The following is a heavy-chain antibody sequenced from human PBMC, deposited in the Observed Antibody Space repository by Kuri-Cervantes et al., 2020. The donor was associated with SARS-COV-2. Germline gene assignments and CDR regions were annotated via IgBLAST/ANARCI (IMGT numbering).Heavy chain of an antibody. J-gene: IGHJ2*01. CDR1: GGSISSSSYY. CDR2: IYYSGST. V-gene: IGHV4-39*01. CDR3: ARQGGQLVLHWYFDL. Sequence: GSLRLSCTVSGGSISSSSYYWGWIRQPPGKGLEWIGNIYYSGSTYYNPSLKSRVTISVDTSKNQFSLKLSSVTAADTAVYYCARQGGQLVLHWYFDLWGRGTLVTVSS. D-gene: IGHD6-6*01.